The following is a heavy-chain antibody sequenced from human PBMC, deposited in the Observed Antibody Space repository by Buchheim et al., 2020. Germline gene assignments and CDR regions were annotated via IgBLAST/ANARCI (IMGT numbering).Heavy chain of an antibody. V-gene: IGHV3-30*03. Sequence: QVQLVESGGGVVQPGRSLRLSCTTSGFTFSSYGIHWVRQAPGKGLEWVAVISSDGHNKYYADSVKGRFTISRDNSKNMLYPQRDSLRPEDTAMYYCARYSSTSNFYFGMDIWGQGTT. CDR2: ISSDGHNK. CDR3: ARYSSTSNFYFGMDI. J-gene: IGHJ6*02. CDR1: GFTFSSYG. D-gene: IGHD6-19*01.